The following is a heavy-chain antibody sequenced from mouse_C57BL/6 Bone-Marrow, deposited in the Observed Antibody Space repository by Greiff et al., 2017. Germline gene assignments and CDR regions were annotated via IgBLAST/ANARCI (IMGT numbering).Heavy chain of an antibody. J-gene: IGHJ2*01. V-gene: IGHV5-4*03. CDR1: GFTFSSYA. Sequence: EVKLVESGGGLVKPGGSLKLSCAASGFTFSSYAMSWVRQTPEKRLEWVATISDGGSYTYYPDNVKGRVTISRDNAKNNMYLQMSNLKSEDTAMYYCAGVGLLLDDWGQGTTLTVSS. CDR2: ISDGGSYT. D-gene: IGHD1-1*01. CDR3: AGVGLLLDD.